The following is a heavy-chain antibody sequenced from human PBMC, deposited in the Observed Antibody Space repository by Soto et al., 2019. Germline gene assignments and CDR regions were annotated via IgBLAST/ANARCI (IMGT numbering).Heavy chain of an antibody. CDR3: ARAYLGMDA. CDR2: INPSGGST. CDR1: GYPLTSYY. J-gene: IGHJ6*02. Sequence: XSVKVAFTASGYPLTSYYMHWVRQAPGQGLEWMGIINPSGGSTSYAQKFQGRVTMTRDTSTSTVYMELSSLRSEDTAVYYRARAYLGMDAWGQGTTVTVSS. V-gene: IGHV1-46*01.